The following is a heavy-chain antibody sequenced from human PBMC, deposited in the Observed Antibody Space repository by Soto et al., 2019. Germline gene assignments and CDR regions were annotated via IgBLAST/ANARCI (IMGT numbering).Heavy chain of an antibody. D-gene: IGHD2-21*02. J-gene: IGHJ6*02. V-gene: IGHV4-59*01. CDR3: ARDLWGYCGTDCYPLDV. Sequence: SETLSLPWTVSGGSISSYYLSWIRQPPGKGLEWIGYMYNTGSAVYNPSFKSRVTISVDTSKNQFSPKLNSVTAADTAVYYCARDLWGYCGTDCYPLDVWGQGTTVTVSS. CDR1: GGSISSYY. CDR2: MYNTGSA.